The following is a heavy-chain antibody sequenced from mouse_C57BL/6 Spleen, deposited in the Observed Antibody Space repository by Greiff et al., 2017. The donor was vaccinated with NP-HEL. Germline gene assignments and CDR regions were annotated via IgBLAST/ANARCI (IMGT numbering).Heavy chain of an antibody. Sequence: QVQLKQSGPELVKPGASVKISCKASGYAFSSSWMNWVKQRPGKGLEWIGRIYPGDGDTNYNGKFKGKATLTADKSSSTAYMQLSSLTSEDSAVYFCASEGHYGHYWGQGTTLTVSS. D-gene: IGHD1-1*02. CDR2: IYPGDGDT. V-gene: IGHV1-82*01. CDR3: ASEGHYGHY. CDR1: GYAFSSSW. J-gene: IGHJ2*01.